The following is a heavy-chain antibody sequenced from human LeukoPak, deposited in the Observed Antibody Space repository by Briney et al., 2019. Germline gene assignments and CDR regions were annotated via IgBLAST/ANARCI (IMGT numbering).Heavy chain of an antibody. CDR3: ARRDYDSGGHYGPDNWFDP. V-gene: IGHV4-31*03. D-gene: IGHD3-22*01. CDR1: GGAISYSSYY. J-gene: IGHJ5*02. Sequence: SETLSLTCSVSGGAISYSSYYWSWIRQHPGKGLEWIGYIYYSGNTYYNPSLKSRVTMSVDTSKNQFSLKMSSVTAADTAVYYCARRDYDSGGHYGPDNWFDPWGQGIQVTVSP. CDR2: IYYSGNT.